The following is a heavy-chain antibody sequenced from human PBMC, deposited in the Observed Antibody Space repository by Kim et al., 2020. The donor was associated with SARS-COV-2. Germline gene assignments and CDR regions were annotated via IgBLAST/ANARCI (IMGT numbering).Heavy chain of an antibody. CDR1: GGSISSGDYY. CDR3: ARARATSITIFGVVIVHNFDY. V-gene: IGHV4-30-4*01. CDR2: IYYSGST. D-gene: IGHD3-3*01. J-gene: IGHJ4*02. Sequence: SETLSLTCTVFGGSISSGDYYWSWIRQPPGKGLEWIGYIYYSGSTYYNPSLKSRVTISVDTSKNQFSLKLSSVTAADTAVYYCARARATSITIFGVVIVHNFDYWGQGTLVTVSS.